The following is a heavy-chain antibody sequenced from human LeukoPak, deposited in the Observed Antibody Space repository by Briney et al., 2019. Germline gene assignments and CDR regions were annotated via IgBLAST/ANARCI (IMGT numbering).Heavy chain of an antibody. D-gene: IGHD6-19*01. J-gene: IGHJ4*02. CDR1: GFTFSSYW. CDR3: AREGQGSGWYFDY. CDR2: INSDGSST. Sequence: GGSLRLSCAASGFTFSSYWMHWARQAPGKGLVWVSRINSDGSSTSYADSVKGRFTISRDNAKNTLYLQMNSLRAEDTAVYYCAREGQGSGWYFDYWGQGTLVTVSS. V-gene: IGHV3-74*01.